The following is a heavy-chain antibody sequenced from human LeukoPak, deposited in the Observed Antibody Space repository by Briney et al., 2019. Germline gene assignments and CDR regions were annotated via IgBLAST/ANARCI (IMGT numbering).Heavy chain of an antibody. CDR3: ARGGGGDGYYFDY. J-gene: IGHJ4*02. V-gene: IGHV4-34*01. D-gene: IGHD5-24*01. Sequence: SETLSLTCAVYGGSFSGYYWSWIRQPPGKGLEWIGEINHSGSTNYNPSLKSRVTISVDTSKNQFSLKLSSVTAADTAVYYCARGGGGDGYYFDYWGQGNLVTVSS. CDR2: INHSGST. CDR1: GGSFSGYY.